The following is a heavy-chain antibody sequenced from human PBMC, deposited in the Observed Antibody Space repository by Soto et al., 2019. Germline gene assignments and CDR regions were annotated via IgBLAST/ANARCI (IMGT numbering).Heavy chain of an antibody. CDR2: IKQDGSEK. Sequence: EVQLVESGGGLVQPGGSLRLSCAASGFTFSSYWMSWVRQAPGKGLEWVANIKQDGSEKYYVDSVKGRFTISRDNAKNSLYLQMNSLRAEDTAVYYCARDNAAPLDYGDYFDSFAIWGQGTMVTVSS. V-gene: IGHV3-7*01. J-gene: IGHJ3*02. D-gene: IGHD4-17*01. CDR1: GFTFSSYW. CDR3: ARDNAAPLDYGDYFDSFAI.